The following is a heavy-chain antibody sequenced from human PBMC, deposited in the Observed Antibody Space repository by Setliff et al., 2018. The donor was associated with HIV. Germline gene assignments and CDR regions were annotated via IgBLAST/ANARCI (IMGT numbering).Heavy chain of an antibody. V-gene: IGHV1-24*01. CDR3: ARDLPTPNWGFDY. D-gene: IGHD7-27*01. Sequence: ASVKVSCKVSGYSLTELSIHWVRQAPGEGLEWMGGFDPEDDETVYAEKFQGRVTMTEDTSASTAYMELSSLRSEDTAVYYCARDLPTPNWGFDYWGQGTLVTVSS. J-gene: IGHJ4*02. CDR2: FDPEDDET. CDR1: GYSLTELS.